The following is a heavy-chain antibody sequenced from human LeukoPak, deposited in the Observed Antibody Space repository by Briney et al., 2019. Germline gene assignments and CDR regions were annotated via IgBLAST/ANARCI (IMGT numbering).Heavy chain of an antibody. CDR2: ISSSSSYI. Sequence: GGSLRLSCAASGFTFSSYSMNWVRQAPGKGLEWVSSISSSSSYICYADSVKGRFTISRDNAKNSLYLQMNSLRAEDTAVYYCARGSYYYDSSGYYAPSYYYGMDVWGQGTTVTVSS. CDR1: GFTFSSYS. CDR3: ARGSYYYDSSGYYAPSYYYGMDV. V-gene: IGHV3-21*06. J-gene: IGHJ6*02. D-gene: IGHD3-22*01.